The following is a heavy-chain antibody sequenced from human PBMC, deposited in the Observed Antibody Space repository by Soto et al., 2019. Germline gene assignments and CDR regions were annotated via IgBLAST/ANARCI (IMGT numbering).Heavy chain of an antibody. J-gene: IGHJ5*02. CDR1: GGSISSSNW. D-gene: IGHD2-21*02. Sequence: SETLSLTCAVSGGSISSSNWWSWVRQPPGKGLEWIGEIYHSGSTNYNPSLKSRVTISVDKSKNQFSLKLSSVTAADTAVYYCARKGQNDSGGDYTNWFDTWGQGTLVTVSS. CDR2: IYHSGST. CDR3: ARKGQNDSGGDYTNWFDT. V-gene: IGHV4-4*02.